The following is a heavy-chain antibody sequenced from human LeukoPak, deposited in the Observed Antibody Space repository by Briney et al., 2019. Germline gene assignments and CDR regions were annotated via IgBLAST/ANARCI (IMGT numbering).Heavy chain of an antibody. CDR2: INHSGST. CDR1: GGPFSGYY. CDR3: ARGYAFDI. V-gene: IGHV4-34*01. Sequence: SETLSLTCAVYGGPFSGYYWSWIRQPPGKGLEWIGEINHSGSTNYNPSLKSRVTISVDTSKNQFPLKLSSVTAADTAVYYCARGYAFDIWGQGTMVTVSS. J-gene: IGHJ3*02.